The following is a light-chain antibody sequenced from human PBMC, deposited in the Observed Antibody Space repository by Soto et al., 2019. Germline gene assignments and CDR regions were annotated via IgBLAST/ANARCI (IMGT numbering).Light chain of an antibody. J-gene: IGKJ4*01. CDR3: QQFNAYPLT. CDR2: DAS. CDR1: QDISSA. V-gene: IGKV1-13*02. Sequence: ATQLTQSPSSLSESLGDRVIITCRASQDISSALAWFQQKPDKTPKLLISDASTLESGVPSRFSGSGSGTDFTLTISGLQPEDFAAYYCQQFNAYPLTFGGGTKVGI.